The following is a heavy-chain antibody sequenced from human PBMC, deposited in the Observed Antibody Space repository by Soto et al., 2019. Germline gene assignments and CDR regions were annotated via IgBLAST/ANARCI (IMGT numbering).Heavy chain of an antibody. CDR1: GFTFSSYG. CDR3: VKDHYDSSYLFDY. Sequence: VQLVESGGGVVQPGRSLRLSCATSGFTFSSYGMHWVRQAPGRGLEWVAVISYDGSNKYYADSAKGRFTISRDNSKNTLYLQTNSLRAEDTAVYYCVKDHYDSSYLFDYWGQGTLVTVSS. CDR2: ISYDGSNK. D-gene: IGHD3-22*01. J-gene: IGHJ4*02. V-gene: IGHV3-30*18.